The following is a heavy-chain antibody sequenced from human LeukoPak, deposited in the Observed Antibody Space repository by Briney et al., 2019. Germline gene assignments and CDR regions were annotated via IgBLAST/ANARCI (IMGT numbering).Heavy chain of an antibody. D-gene: IGHD5-18*01. J-gene: IGHJ6*02. CDR1: GGSFSGYY. CDR2: INHSGST. V-gene: IGHV4-34*01. CDR3: ARGRSALWLIDYYYGMDV. Sequence: PSETLSLTCAVYGGSFSGYYWSWIRQPPGKGLEWIGEINHSGSTNYNPSLKSRVTISVDTCKNQFSLKLSSVTAADTAVYYCARGRSALWLIDYYYGMDVWGQGTTVTVSS.